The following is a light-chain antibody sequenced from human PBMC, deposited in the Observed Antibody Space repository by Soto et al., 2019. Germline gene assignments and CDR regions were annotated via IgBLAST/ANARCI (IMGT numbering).Light chain of an antibody. J-gene: IGKJ1*01. Sequence: MYMSLATLAASVGDRVTITCRASENIKNWLAWYQQTPGKAPKLLMYDASSLESGVPSRFSGSGSGTEFTLTISSLQPDDFATYYCQQYGTYLWTFGQATKV. V-gene: IGKV1-5*01. CDR2: DAS. CDR3: QQYGTYLWT. CDR1: ENIKNW.